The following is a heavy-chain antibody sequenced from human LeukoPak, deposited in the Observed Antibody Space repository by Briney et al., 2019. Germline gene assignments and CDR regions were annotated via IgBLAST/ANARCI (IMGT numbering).Heavy chain of an antibody. CDR1: GYTFTGYY. V-gene: IGHV1-2*06. CDR3: ARGTGYSSSGDFDY. D-gene: IGHD6-13*01. CDR2: INPNSGGT. Sequence: ASVTVSCKASGYTFTGYYMHWVRQAPGQGLEWMGRINPNSGGTNYAQKFQGRVTMTRDTSISTAYMELSRLRSDDTAVYYCARGTGYSSSGDFDYWGQGTLVTVSS. J-gene: IGHJ4*02.